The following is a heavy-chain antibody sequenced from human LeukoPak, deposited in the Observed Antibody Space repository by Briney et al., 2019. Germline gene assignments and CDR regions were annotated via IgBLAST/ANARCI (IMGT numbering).Heavy chain of an antibody. CDR1: GDSISGSNYH. CDR3: AREPDA. V-gene: IGHV4-39*07. J-gene: IGHJ5*02. CDR2: VHHTGRA. Sequence: KPSETLSLTCTVSGDSISGSNYHWGWIRQPPGKGLEWLGTVHHTGRAFYNPSLRGRTTVSVDTSKNEFSLKLTSATAADTAVYYCAREPDAWGQGILVIVSS.